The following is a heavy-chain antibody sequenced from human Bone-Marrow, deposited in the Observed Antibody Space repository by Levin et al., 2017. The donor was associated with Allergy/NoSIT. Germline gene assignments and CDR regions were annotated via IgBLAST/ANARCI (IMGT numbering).Heavy chain of an antibody. CDR3: AKVTWERVDNPESDS. J-gene: IGHJ5*02. V-gene: IGHV3-23*01. CDR2: ISGSGDRT. Sequence: RSGGSLRLSCAASGFTFSSYAISWVRQAPGKGLEWVSGISGSGDRTYYADSVKGRFTISRDNSKNTLWLQMKSLRAEDTAVYYCAKVTWERVDNPESDSWGQGTLVTVSS. CDR1: GFTFSSYA. D-gene: IGHD1-26*01.